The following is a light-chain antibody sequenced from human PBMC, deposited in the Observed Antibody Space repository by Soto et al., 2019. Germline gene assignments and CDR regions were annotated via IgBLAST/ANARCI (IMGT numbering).Light chain of an antibody. Sequence: DIQMTQSPSTLSASVGDRVTITCRASQSISSWLAWYQQKPGKAPKLLIYDASSLGSGVPSRFSGSGSGTEFTLTISILQADDFATYYCQQYNSDWTFGQGTKVEIK. V-gene: IGKV1-5*01. CDR2: DAS. CDR3: QQYNSDWT. J-gene: IGKJ1*01. CDR1: QSISSW.